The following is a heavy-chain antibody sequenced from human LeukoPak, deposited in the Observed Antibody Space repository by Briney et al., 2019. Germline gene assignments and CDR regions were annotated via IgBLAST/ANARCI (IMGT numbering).Heavy chain of an antibody. D-gene: IGHD3-22*01. CDR2: INPNSGGT. CDR3: VITYYYDSSGYRPYYYMDV. V-gene: IGHV1-2*02. Sequence: ALVKVSCKASGYSFTGYYMHWVRQAPGQGLEWMGWINPNSGGTNYAQKFQGRVTMTRDTSISTAYMELSRLRSDDTAVYYCVITYYYDSSGYRPYYYMDVWGKGTAVTVSS. J-gene: IGHJ6*03. CDR1: GYSFTGYY.